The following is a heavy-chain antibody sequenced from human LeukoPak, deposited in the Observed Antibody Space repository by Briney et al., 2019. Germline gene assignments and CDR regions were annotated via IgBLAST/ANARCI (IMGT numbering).Heavy chain of an antibody. CDR2: ISSSSSAI. CDR3: ARDRREYSYSPLDS. V-gene: IGHV3-48*01. J-gene: IGHJ4*02. Sequence: AGGSLRLSCAASGFTFSSYSMNWVRQAPGKGLEWVSYISSSSSAIYYPDSVKGRFTISRDNAKNSLYLQMNSLRAEDTAVYYCARDRREYSYSPLDSWGQGTLVTVSS. D-gene: IGHD5-18*01. CDR1: GFTFSSYS.